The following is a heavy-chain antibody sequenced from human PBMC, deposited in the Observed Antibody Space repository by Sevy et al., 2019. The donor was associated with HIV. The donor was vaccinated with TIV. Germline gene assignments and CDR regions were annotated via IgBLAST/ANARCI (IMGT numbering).Heavy chain of an antibody. V-gene: IGHV3-21*01. CDR3: ASGSLDSTGYPFDY. Sequence: GGSLRLSCAASGFTFSIYTMNWVRQAPGKGLEWVSSISSSSTYIYYADSVRGRFTIPRDNAKNSLYLQMHGLRAEDTAVYYCASGSLDSTGYPFDYWGQGTRVTVSS. J-gene: IGHJ4*02. CDR2: ISSSSTYI. D-gene: IGHD3-22*01. CDR1: GFTFSIYT.